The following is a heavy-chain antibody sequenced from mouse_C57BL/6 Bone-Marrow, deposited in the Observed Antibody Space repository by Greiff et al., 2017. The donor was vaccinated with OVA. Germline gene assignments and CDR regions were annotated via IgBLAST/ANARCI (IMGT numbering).Heavy chain of an antibody. CDR1: GFTFSDYY. V-gene: IGHV5-16*01. D-gene: IGHD1-1*01. CDR2: INYDGSST. CDR3: ARAYYYGSSSNYFDY. J-gene: IGHJ2*01. Sequence: EVKLVESEGGLVQPGSSMKLSCTASGFTFSDYYMAWVRQVPEKGLEWVANINYDGSSTYYLDSLKSRFIISRDNAKNILYLQMSSLKSEDTATYYCARAYYYGSSSNYFDYWGQGTTLTVSS.